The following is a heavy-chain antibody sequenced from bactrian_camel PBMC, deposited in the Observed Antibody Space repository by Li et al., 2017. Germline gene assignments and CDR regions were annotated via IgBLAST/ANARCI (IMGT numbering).Heavy chain of an antibody. CDR1: GNVYKSWS. V-gene: IGHV3S53*01. J-gene: IGHJ4*01. CDR3: VADPSVFPVCAINVMRMTY. Sequence: HVQLVESGGGSVQAGGSLTLSCDVSGNVYKSWSMGWFRHPKNEGEGVAAIDSDGGTIYADSVKGRFTISIDNAKSALTLQMNSLKPEDTAMYYCVADPSVFPVCAINVMRMTYRGQGTQVTVS. CDR2: IDSDGGT. D-gene: IGHD3*01.